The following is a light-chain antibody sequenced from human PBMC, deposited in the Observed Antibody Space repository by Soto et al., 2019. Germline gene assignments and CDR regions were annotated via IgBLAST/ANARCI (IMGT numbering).Light chain of an antibody. J-gene: IGKJ2*02. Sequence: EIVLTQSPATLSLSPGERATLSCSASQSVSSYLAWYQQKPGQAPRLLIYDASNRATGIPARFSGSGSGTDFTLTISSLEAEDFAVYYCQQRSNWPPWTFGQGTKLEIK. V-gene: IGKV3-11*01. CDR3: QQRSNWPPWT. CDR1: QSVSSY. CDR2: DAS.